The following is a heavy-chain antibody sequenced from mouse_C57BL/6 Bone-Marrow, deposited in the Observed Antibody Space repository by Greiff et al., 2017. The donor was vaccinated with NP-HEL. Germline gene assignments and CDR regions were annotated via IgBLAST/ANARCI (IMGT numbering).Heavy chain of an antibody. CDR2: IWTGGGT. D-gene: IGHD1-1*01. J-gene: IGHJ4*01. Sequence: VQVVESGPGLVAPSQSLSITCTVSGFSLTSYAISWVRQPPGKGLEWLGVIWTGGGTNYNSALKSRLSISKDNSKSQVFLKMNSLQTDDTARYYCARNYHYYGSSYGDMDYWGQGTSVTVSS. CDR1: GFSLTSYA. CDR3: ARNYHYYGSSYGDMDY. V-gene: IGHV2-9-1*01.